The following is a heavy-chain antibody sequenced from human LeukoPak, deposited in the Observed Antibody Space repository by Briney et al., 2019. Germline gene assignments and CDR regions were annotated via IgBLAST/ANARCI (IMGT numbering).Heavy chain of an antibody. J-gene: IGHJ4*02. Sequence: SETLSLTCTVSGGSISSSSYYWGWIRQPPGKGLEWIGSIYYSGSTNYNPSLKSRVTISVDTSKNQFSLKLSSVTAADTAVYYCARVGGYSYGWDFDYWGQGTLVTVSS. V-gene: IGHV4-39*07. D-gene: IGHD5-18*01. CDR2: IYYSGST. CDR3: ARVGGYSYGWDFDY. CDR1: GGSISSSSYY.